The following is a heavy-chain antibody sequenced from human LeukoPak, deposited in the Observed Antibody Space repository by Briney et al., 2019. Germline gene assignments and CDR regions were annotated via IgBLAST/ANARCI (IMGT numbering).Heavy chain of an antibody. Sequence: ASVKVSCKASGYTFTSYGISWVRQAPGQGLEWMGWISAYNGNTNYAQKLQGRVTMTTDTSTSTAYMELRSLRSDDTAVYYCARGFRVLLWFAAPSDYMDVWGKGTTVTVSS. CDR2: ISAYNGNT. D-gene: IGHD3-10*01. V-gene: IGHV1-18*01. J-gene: IGHJ6*03. CDR1: GYTFTSYG. CDR3: ARGFRVLLWFAAPSDYMDV.